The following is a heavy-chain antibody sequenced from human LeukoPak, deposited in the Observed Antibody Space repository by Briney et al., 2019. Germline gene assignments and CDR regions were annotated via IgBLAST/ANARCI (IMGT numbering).Heavy chain of an antibody. Sequence: SVKVSCKASGYTFTSYYMHWVRQAPGQGLEWMGGIVPIFGTADYAQKFQGRVTITADESTSTAYMELSSLRSEDTAVYYCARDRAAAGLNNWFDPWGQGTRVTVSS. V-gene: IGHV1-69*13. D-gene: IGHD6-13*01. J-gene: IGHJ5*02. CDR1: GYTFTSYY. CDR3: ARDRAAAGLNNWFDP. CDR2: IVPIFGTA.